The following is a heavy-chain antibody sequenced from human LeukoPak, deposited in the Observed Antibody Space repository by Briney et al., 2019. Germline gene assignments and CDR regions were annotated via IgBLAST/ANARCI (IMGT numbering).Heavy chain of an antibody. CDR2: ISSSGSTT. Sequence: PGGSLRLSCSASGFTFSLYYMRWVRQAPGKGLECVSSISSSGSTTYYADSVKGRFTISRDNAKNSLYLQMNSLRAEDTAVYYCARDPLSPWAFDIWGQGTMVTVSS. CDR3: ARDPLSPWAFDI. J-gene: IGHJ3*02. V-gene: IGHV3-11*01. CDR1: GFTFSLYY. D-gene: IGHD2/OR15-2a*01.